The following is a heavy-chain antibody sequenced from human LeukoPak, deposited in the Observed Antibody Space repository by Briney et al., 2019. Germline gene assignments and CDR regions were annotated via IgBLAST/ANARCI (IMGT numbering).Heavy chain of an antibody. J-gene: IGHJ6*02. D-gene: IGHD3-10*01. CDR1: IYTLTELS. CDR3: ATTRTQWFGELSLTPNGMDV. CDR2: FDTEDGET. V-gene: IGHV1-24*01. Sequence: ASVKVSCKVSIYTLTELSMHWVRQAPGKGLEWMGGFDTEDGETIYAQKFQGRVTMTEDTSTYTAYMELSSLRSEDTAVYYCATTRTQWFGELSLTPNGMDVWGQGTTVTVSS.